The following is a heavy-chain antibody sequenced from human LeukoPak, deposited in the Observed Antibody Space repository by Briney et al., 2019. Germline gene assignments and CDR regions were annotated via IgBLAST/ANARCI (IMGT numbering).Heavy chain of an antibody. J-gene: IGHJ6*03. Sequence: PSETLSLTCTVSGGSISSSSYYWGWIRQPPGKGLVWIGSIYYSGSTYYNPSLKSRVTISVDTSKNQFSLKLSSVTAADTAVYYCARVGKAVYYYYYMDVWGKGTTVTVSS. CDR2: IYYSGST. V-gene: IGHV4-39*07. D-gene: IGHD4-23*01. CDR1: GGSISSSSYY. CDR3: ARVGKAVYYYYYMDV.